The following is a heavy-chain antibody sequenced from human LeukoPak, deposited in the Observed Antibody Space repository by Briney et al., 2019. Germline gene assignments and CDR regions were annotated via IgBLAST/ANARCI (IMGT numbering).Heavy chain of an antibody. CDR1: GGTFSSYA. Sequence: ASVKVSCKASGGTFSSYAISWVRQAPGQGLEWMGGIIPIFGTASYAQKFQGRVTITADESTSTAYMELSSLRSEDTAVYYCARSTRVGSHGMDVWGQGTTVTVSS. CDR3: ARSTRVGSHGMDV. CDR2: IIPIFGTA. J-gene: IGHJ6*02. V-gene: IGHV1-69*01. D-gene: IGHD1-1*01.